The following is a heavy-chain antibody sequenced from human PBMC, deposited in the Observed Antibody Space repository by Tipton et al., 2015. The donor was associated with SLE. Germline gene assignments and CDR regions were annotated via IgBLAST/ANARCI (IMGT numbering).Heavy chain of an antibody. V-gene: IGHV3-23*01. CDR3: VAGDLGYYYYYGMDV. Sequence: SLRLSCAASGFTFSSYAMSWVRQAPGKGLEWVSAISGSGGSTYYADSVKGRFTISRDNSKNTLYLQMNSLRAEDTAVYYCVAGDLGYYYYYGMDVWGQGTTVTVSS. D-gene: IGHD3-10*01. CDR1: GFTFSSYA. CDR2: ISGSGGST. J-gene: IGHJ6*02.